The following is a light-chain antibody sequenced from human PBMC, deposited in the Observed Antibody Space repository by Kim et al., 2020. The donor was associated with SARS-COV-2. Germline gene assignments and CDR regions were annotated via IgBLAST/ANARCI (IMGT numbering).Light chain of an antibody. Sequence: QAVVTQEPSLTVSPGGTVTLTCASSTGAVTSDNHPNWFQQKPGQAPRALIYTTDYKHSWTPARFSGSLLGGKAALTLSGVQPEDEAEYYCLLYYGGARLNCVFGGGTNLTVL. J-gene: IGLJ3*02. CDR3: LLYYGGARLNCV. CDR1: TGAVTSDNH. CDR2: TTD. V-gene: IGLV7-43*01.